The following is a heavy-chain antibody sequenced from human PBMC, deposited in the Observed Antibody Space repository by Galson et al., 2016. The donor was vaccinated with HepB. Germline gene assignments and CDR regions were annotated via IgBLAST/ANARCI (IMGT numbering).Heavy chain of an antibody. D-gene: IGHD6-13*01. Sequence: SVKVSCKASGYTFTNYAINWVRQAPGQGLEWMGWITTNTGNPTYAQGFTGRFVFSLDTSVSTAYLQISSLRAEDTAVYYCARALADLAASGTDFDSWGQGTLVTVSS. J-gene: IGHJ4*02. CDR1: GYTFTNYA. V-gene: IGHV7-4-1*02. CDR3: ARALADLAASGTDFDS. CDR2: ITTNTGNP.